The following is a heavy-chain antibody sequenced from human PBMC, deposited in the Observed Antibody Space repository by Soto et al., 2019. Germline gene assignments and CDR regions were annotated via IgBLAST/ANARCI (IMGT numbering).Heavy chain of an antibody. CDR3: ARTVMPVGNLPAFDH. V-gene: IGHV4-61*01. Sequence: QMQLQASGPGLVKPSETLSLACTVSGVSVSSPKYFWSWIRQPPGKGLEWVAYIYNNGKTNYNPSLKSRATISVDTAKNQCSLKLTSVTCADSAVYFCARTVMPVGNLPAFDHWGQGVLVTVSS. CDR2: IYNNGKT. CDR1: GVSVSSPKYF. J-gene: IGHJ4*02. D-gene: IGHD7-27*01.